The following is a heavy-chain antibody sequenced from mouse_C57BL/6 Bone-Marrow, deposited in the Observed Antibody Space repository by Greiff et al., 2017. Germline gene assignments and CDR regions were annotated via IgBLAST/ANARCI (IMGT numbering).Heavy chain of an antibody. V-gene: IGHV3-6*01. CDR2: ISYDGSN. CDR3: AGDWMDY. CDR1: GYSITSGYY. J-gene: IGHJ4*01. Sequence: EVKLMESGPGLVKPSQSLSLTCSVTGYSITSGYYWNWIRQFPGNKLEWMGYISYDGSNNYNPSLKNRISITRDTSKNQFFLKLNSVTTEDTATYYCAGDWMDYWGQGTSVTVSS.